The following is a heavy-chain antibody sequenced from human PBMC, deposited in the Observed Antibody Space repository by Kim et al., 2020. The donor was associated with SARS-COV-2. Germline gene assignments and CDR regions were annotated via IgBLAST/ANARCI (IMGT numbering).Heavy chain of an antibody. J-gene: IGHJ3*02. V-gene: IGHV3-30*18. Sequence: GGSLRLSCAASGFTFSSYGMHWVRQAPGKGLEWVAVISYDGSNKYYADSVKGRFTISRDNSKNTLYLQMNSLRAEDTAVYYCAKDWSPETYDAFDIWGQG. CDR3: AKDWSPETYDAFDI. CDR1: GFTFSSYG. CDR2: ISYDGSNK.